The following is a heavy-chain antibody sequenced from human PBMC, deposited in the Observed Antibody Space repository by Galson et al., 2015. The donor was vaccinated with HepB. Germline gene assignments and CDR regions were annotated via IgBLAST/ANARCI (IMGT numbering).Heavy chain of an antibody. CDR3: ARDRSHSLDF. CDR1: GYSFTDNG. D-gene: IGHD6-6*01. V-gene: IGHV1-18*04. CDR2: ISANSGNT. J-gene: IGHJ4*02. Sequence: SVKVSCKASGYSFTDNGISWVRQAPGQGLEWLGWISANSGNTNFAQRLQGRVTMTRDTSTSTAYMELRRLRSDDTAVYYCARDRSHSLDFWGQGTLVTVSS.